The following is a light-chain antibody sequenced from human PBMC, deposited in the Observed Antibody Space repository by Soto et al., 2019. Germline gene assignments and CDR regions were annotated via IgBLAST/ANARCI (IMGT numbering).Light chain of an antibody. Sequence: QSVLTQAPSASGTPGQRVTISCSGSRSNIGRSYVYWYQHLPGTSATLLMQRNNERPSGFPDRFSGSKSGTSVSLSISGLRYEDYATYYCAAWYYTLHGQVFGGGTKVTVL. CDR2: RNN. CDR1: RSNIGRSY. CDR3: AAWYYTLHGQV. V-gene: IGLV1-47*01. J-gene: IGLJ3*02.